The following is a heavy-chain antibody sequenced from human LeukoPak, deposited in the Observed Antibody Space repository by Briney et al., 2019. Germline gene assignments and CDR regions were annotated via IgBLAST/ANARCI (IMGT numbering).Heavy chain of an antibody. J-gene: IGHJ4*02. D-gene: IGHD6-6*01. V-gene: IGHV4-4*09. Sequence: PSETLSLTCTVSGGSISSYYWSWIRQPPGRGLEWIGYIYTSGSTNYNPSLKSRVTISVGTSKNQFSLKLSSVTAADTAVYYCARRPTGDSSSSGDYWGQGTLVTVSS. CDR1: GGSISSYY. CDR3: ARRPTGDSSSSGDY. CDR2: IYTSGST.